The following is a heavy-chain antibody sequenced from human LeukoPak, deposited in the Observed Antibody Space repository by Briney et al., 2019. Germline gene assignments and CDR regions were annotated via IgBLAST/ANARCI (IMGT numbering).Heavy chain of an antibody. V-gene: IGHV4-59*08. CDR2: IYYSGST. CDR1: GGSISSNY. CDR3: ARRRRVTNWYVDF. Sequence: SETLSLTCTVSGGSISSNYWSWIRQPPGKGLEWIGFIYYSGSTNYNPSLKSRVTISVDTSKNQFSLKLSSVTAADTAVYYCARRRRVTNWYVDFWGQGTLVTVSS. D-gene: IGHD1-1*01. J-gene: IGHJ4*02.